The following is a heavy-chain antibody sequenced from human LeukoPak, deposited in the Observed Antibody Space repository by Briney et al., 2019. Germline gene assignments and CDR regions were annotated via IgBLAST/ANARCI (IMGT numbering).Heavy chain of an antibody. CDR3: ARADQYCSSTSCPTDY. D-gene: IGHD2-2*01. V-gene: IGHV1-46*01. Sequence: ASVKVSCKVSGYTFTSYYMHWVRQAPGQGLEWMGIINPSGGSTSYAQKFQGRVTMTRDTSISTAYMELSRLRSDDTAVYYCARADQYCSSTSCPTDYWGQGTLVTVSS. CDR2: INPSGGST. J-gene: IGHJ4*02. CDR1: GYTFTSYY.